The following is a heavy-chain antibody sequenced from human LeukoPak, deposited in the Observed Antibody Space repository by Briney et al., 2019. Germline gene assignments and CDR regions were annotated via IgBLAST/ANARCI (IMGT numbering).Heavy chain of an antibody. Sequence: ASVKVSCKASRYTFSSYGISWVRQGPGQRLEWMGWISAYNGNTNYAQKLQGRGTMTTDTSTSTAYMELRSLRSDDTAVYYCARVVAAAFFDYWGQGTLVTVSS. D-gene: IGHD6-13*01. CDR3: ARVVAAAFFDY. V-gene: IGHV1-18*01. J-gene: IGHJ4*02. CDR1: RYTFSSYG. CDR2: ISAYNGNT.